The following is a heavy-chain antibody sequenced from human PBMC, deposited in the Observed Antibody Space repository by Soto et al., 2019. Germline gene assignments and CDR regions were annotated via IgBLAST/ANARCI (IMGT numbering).Heavy chain of an antibody. J-gene: IGHJ5*02. D-gene: IGHD4-17*01. CDR3: AKDLLSNPVTTCGS. V-gene: IGHV3-30*18. CDR2: ISSDGNNK. Sequence: QVQLVESGGGAVQPGRSLRLSCAASGFTFDSHGMHWVRQAPGKGLEWVAVISSDGNNKYYADSVKGRFTISRDNFNNILYLQMSSLRAEDTAVSYCAKDLLSNPVTTCGSWGQGTLVTVSS. CDR1: GFTFDSHG.